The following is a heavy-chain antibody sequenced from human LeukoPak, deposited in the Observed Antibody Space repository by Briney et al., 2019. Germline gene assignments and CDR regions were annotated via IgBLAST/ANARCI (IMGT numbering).Heavy chain of an antibody. CDR2: ISSSGSTI. CDR3: SRDPDPYYYGSEMSYAFDI. CDR1: GFTFSSYE. Sequence: PGGSLRLSCAASGFTFSSYEMNWVRQAPGKGLEWVSYISSSGSTIYYADSVKGRFTISRDNAKNSLYLQMNSLRAEDTAVYYCSRDPDPYYYGSEMSYAFDIWGQGTMVTVSS. V-gene: IGHV3-48*03. J-gene: IGHJ3*02. D-gene: IGHD3-10*01.